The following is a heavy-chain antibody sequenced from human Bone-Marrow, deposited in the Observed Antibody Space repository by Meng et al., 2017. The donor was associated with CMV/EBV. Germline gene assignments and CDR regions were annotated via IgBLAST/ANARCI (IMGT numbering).Heavy chain of an antibody. CDR2: INPSGGST. V-gene: IGHV1-46*01. Sequence: ASVKVSCKASAYTFTSYYMHWVRQAPGQGLEWMGIINPSGGSTSYAQKFQGRVTMTRDTTTSTVYMELSSLRSEDTAVYYCARDMTGTTDYYYYGMEVWGQGTTVTVSS. J-gene: IGHJ6*02. CDR1: AYTFTSYY. CDR3: ARDMTGTTDYYYYGMEV. D-gene: IGHD1-7*01.